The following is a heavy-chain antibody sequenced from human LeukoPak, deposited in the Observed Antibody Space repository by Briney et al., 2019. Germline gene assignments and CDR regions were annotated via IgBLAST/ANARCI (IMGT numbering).Heavy chain of an antibody. CDR3: ARGHRSGYYFNWFDP. J-gene: IGHJ5*02. CDR2: INHSGST. Sequence: PSETLSFTCAVYGGSFSGYYWSWIRQPPGKGLEWIGEINHSGSTNYNPSLKSRVTISVDTSKNQFSLKLSSVTAADTAVYYCARGHRSGYYFNWFDPWGQGTLVTVSS. V-gene: IGHV4-34*01. D-gene: IGHD3-22*01. CDR1: GGSFSGYY.